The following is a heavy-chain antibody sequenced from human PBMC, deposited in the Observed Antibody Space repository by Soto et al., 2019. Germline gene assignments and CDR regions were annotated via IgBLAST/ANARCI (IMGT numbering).Heavy chain of an antibody. CDR1: GFTFSSYS. CDR2: ISSSSSTI. V-gene: IGHV3-48*01. J-gene: IGHJ5*02. D-gene: IGHD6-19*01. CDR3: ARERAYIAVADFNWFDP. Sequence: GGSLRLSCAASGFTFSSYSMNWVRQAPGKGLEWVSYISSSSSTIYYADSVKGRFTISRDNAKNSLYLQMNSLRAEDTAVYYCARERAYIAVADFNWFDPWGQGTLVTVSS.